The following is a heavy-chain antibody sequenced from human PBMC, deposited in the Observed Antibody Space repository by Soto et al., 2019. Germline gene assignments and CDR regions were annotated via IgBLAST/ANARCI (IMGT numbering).Heavy chain of an antibody. CDR1: GGSISSGGYS. D-gene: IGHD3-22*01. CDR3: ARGIVYYDSSGYYPLTDAFDI. CDR2: IYPSGST. V-gene: IGHV4-30-2*01. J-gene: IGHJ3*02. Sequence: SETLSLTCAVSGGSISSGGYSWSWIRQPPGKGLEWIGYIYPSGSTYYNPSLKRRVTISVDRSKNQFSLKLSSVTAADTAVYYCARGIVYYDSSGYYPLTDAFDIWGQGTMVTVSS.